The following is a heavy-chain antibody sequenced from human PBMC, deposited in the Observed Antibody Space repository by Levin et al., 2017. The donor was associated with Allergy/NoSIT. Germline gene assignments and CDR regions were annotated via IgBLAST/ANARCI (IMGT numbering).Heavy chain of an antibody. Sequence: GGSLRLSCVASGFTFSTSSMNWVRQAPGKGLEWVSYISSSSGTIYYADSVRGRFTISRDNAKNSLYLQVNSLRAEDTAVDYCESCRLVYSNLSHWGQGTLVTVSS. J-gene: IGHJ4*02. CDR1: GFTFSTSS. CDR2: ISSSSGTI. CDR3: ESCRLVYSNLSH. V-gene: IGHV3-48*01. D-gene: IGHD4-11*01.